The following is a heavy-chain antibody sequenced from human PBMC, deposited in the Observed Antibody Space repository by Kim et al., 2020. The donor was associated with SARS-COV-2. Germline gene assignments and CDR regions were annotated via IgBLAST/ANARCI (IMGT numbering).Heavy chain of an antibody. D-gene: IGHD3-16*01. CDR3: ARHGAVDY. V-gene: IGHV4-39*01. J-gene: IGHJ4*02. CDR1: GGSISSSSYY. CDR2: IYYSGST. Sequence: SETLSLTCTVSGGSISSSSYYWGWIRQPPGKGLEWIGSIYYSGSTYYNPSLKSRVTISVDTSKNQFSLKLSSVTAADTAVYYCARHGAVDYWGQGTLVTVSS.